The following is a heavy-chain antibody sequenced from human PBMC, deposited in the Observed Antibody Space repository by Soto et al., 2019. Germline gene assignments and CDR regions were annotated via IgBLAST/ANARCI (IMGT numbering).Heavy chain of an antibody. J-gene: IGHJ4*02. CDR3: AGDSDPRDGYFGY. Sequence: GASVKVSCKASGGTFSSYAISWVRQAPGQGLEWMGGIIPIFGTANYAQKFQGRVTITADESTSTAYMELSSLRSEDTAVYYCAGDSDPRDGYFGYWGQGTLVTVAS. V-gene: IGHV1-69*13. CDR1: GGTFSSYA. CDR2: IIPIFGTA.